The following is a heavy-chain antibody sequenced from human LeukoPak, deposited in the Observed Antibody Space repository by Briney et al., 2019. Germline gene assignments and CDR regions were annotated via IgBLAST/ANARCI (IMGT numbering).Heavy chain of an antibody. CDR1: GFTFTTYA. D-gene: IGHD6-13*01. J-gene: IGHJ3*02. V-gene: IGHV3-23*01. CDR2: ITGSGSST. CDR3: AKDARSTWHWGVFDI. Sequence: GGSLRLSCAASGFTFTTYAMSWVRQAPGKGLEWVSSITGSGSSTYYADSVKGRFTISRDSSKHTLYLQMNSLRAEDTAVYNCAKDARSTWHWGVFDIWGEGTMVTVSS.